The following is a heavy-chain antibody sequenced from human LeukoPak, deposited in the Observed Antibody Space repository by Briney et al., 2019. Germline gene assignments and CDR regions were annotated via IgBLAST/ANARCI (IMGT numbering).Heavy chain of an antibody. D-gene: IGHD1/OR15-1a*01. V-gene: IGHV3-23*01. CDR3: AKGYTWNNIRLLDY. CDR1: GFTFSSYA. J-gene: IGHJ4*02. CDR2: ISASGGST. Sequence: GGSLRLSCAASGFTFSSYAMSWVRQAPGKGLEWVSAISASGGSTNYADSVKGRFTISRGNSKNTLYLQMNSLRAEDTAVYYCAKGYTWNNIRLLDYWGQGTLVTVSS.